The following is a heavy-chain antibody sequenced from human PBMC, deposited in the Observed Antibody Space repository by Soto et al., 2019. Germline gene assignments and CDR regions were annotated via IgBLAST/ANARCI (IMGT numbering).Heavy chain of an antibody. CDR2: IIPIFGTA. D-gene: IGHD6-13*01. CDR3: ARATGRGEGSSWDY. Sequence: VQLVQSVAEVKTPGSSVKVSCKASGGTFSSYAISWVRQAPGQGLEWMGGIIPIFGTANYTQKFQGRYTITADTSAVTAYMELSSLSNEDTAVYYCARATGRGEGSSWDYWGQGTLFTFSS. V-gene: IGHV1-69*06. J-gene: IGHJ4*02. CDR1: GGTFSSYA.